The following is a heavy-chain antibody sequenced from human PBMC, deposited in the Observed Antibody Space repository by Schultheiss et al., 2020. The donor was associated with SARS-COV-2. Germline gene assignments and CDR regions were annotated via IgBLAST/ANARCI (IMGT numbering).Heavy chain of an antibody. CDR1: GGSFSGYY. J-gene: IGHJ4*02. D-gene: IGHD1-26*01. Sequence: SETLSLTCAVYGGSFSGYYWSWIRQPPGKGLEWIGYIYHSGNTYYNPSLKSRVTISVDTSKNQFSLNLRSVTAADTAVYYCAREGAGRYSWGQGTLVTVSS. V-gene: IGHV4-34*01. CDR2: IYHSGNT. CDR3: AREGAGRYS.